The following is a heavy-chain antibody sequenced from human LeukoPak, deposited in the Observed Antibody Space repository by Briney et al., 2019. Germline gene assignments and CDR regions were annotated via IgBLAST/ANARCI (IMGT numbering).Heavy chain of an antibody. CDR2: INPNSGDT. D-gene: IGHD6-13*01. J-gene: IGHJ4*02. Sequence: ASVKVSFKASGYTFTGYYMHWVRQAPGQGLEWMGWINPNSGDTNYAQKFQGRVTMARDRSISTAYMELSGLRSDDTAVYYCARSIAAVGTIPFDSWGQGTLVTVSS. CDR1: GYTFTGYY. CDR3: ARSIAAVGTIPFDS. V-gene: IGHV1-2*02.